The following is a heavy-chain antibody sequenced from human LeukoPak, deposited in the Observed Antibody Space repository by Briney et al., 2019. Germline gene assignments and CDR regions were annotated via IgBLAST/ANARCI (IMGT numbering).Heavy chain of an antibody. J-gene: IGHJ2*01. CDR2: VSGGGTT. CDR3: AQDVPTGQGAWYFGL. V-gene: IGHV3-23*01. D-gene: IGHD1-14*01. CDR1: GFSFNNYA. Sequence: GGSLRLSCAAAGFSFNNYAMSWVRQAPGKGLEWVSGVSGGGTTYYADSVKGRFTISRDNSKNTVALQMNSLRADDTALYYCAQDVPTGQGAWYFGLWGRGTPASVSS.